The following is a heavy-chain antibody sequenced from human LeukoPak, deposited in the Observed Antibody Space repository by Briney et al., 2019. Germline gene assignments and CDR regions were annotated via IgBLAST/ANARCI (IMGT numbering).Heavy chain of an antibody. J-gene: IGHJ4*02. D-gene: IGHD3-16*02. CDR2: ISPNSGGT. Sequence: ASVKVSCKASGYTFTVYYMHWVRQAPGQGLEWMGWISPNSGGTNYAQKFQGRVTMTRDTSISTAHMELSRLRSDDTAVYYCARVAPLRLGELSFLRFWDYWGQGTLVTVSS. CDR1: GYTFTVYY. V-gene: IGHV1-2*02. CDR3: ARVAPLRLGELSFLRFWDY.